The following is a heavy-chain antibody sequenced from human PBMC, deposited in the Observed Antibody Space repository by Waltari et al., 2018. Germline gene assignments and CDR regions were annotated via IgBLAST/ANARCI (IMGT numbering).Heavy chain of an antibody. J-gene: IGHJ4*02. V-gene: IGHV1-2*02. CDR1: GYTFTGYY. Sequence: QVQLVQSGAEVKKPGASVKVSCKASGYTFTGYYMHWVRQAPGQGLEWMGWINPNSGGTNDAQKFQGRVTMTRDTSISTAYMELSRLRSDDTAVYYCAREYSGYDYGVGYWGQGTLVTVSS. D-gene: IGHD5-12*01. CDR3: AREYSGYDYGVGY. CDR2: INPNSGGT.